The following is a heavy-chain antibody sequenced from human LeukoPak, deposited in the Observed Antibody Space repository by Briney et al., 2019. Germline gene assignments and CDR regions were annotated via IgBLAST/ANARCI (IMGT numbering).Heavy chain of an antibody. CDR1: GFTFSSYA. CDR3: AMPHDTEYYFAY. CDR2: ISYDGSNK. Sequence: GRSLRLSCAASGFTFSSYAMHWVRQAPGEGLEWVAVISYDGSNKYYADSVKGRFTISRDNSKNTLYLQMNSLRAEDTAVYYCAMPHDTEYYFAYWGQGTLVTVSS. J-gene: IGHJ4*02. V-gene: IGHV3-30*04.